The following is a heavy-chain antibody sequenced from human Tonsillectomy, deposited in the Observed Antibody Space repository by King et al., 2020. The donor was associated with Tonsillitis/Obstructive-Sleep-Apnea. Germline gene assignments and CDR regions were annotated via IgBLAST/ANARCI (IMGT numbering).Heavy chain of an antibody. CDR1: GFTFDDYA. D-gene: IGHD2-15*01. CDR3: AKGEAIVRANPVDY. V-gene: IGHV3-9*01. J-gene: IGHJ4*02. CDR2: ISWNSGSI. Sequence: VQLVESGGGLVQPGRSLRLSCAASGFTFDDYAMHWVRQAPGKGMEWVSGISWNSGSIGYADSVKGRFTISRDNTKNSLYLQMKSLRAEDTALYYCAKGEAIVRANPVDYWGQGTLVTVSS.